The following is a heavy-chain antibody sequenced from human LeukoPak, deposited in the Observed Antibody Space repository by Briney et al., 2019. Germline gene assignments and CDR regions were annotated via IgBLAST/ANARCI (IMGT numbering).Heavy chain of an antibody. CDR3: ARACGADCYLGDY. Sequence: GGSLRLSCAGSGFLFRGYSMNWVRQAPGKGLEWVSSITRSGDYIYYADSVKGRFTISRDNAKNSLYPQMNSLRAEDSAVYYCARACGADCYLGDYWGQGTLVTVSS. J-gene: IGHJ4*02. V-gene: IGHV3-21*01. CDR2: ITRSGDYI. D-gene: IGHD2-21*02. CDR1: GFLFRGYS.